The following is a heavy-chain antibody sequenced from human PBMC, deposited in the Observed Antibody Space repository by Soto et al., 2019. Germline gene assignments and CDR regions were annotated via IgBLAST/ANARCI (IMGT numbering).Heavy chain of an antibody. CDR1: GGTFSSYA. D-gene: IGHD2-2*01. CDR3: ARGDVVVPAANWFDP. V-gene: IGHV1-18*01. CDR2: ISAYNGNT. J-gene: IGHJ5*02. Sequence: GASVKVSCKASGGTFSSYAISWVRQAPGQGLEWMGWISAYNGNTNYAQKLQGRVTMTTDTSTSTAYMELRSLRSDDTAVYYCARGDVVVPAANWFDPWGQGTLVTVSS.